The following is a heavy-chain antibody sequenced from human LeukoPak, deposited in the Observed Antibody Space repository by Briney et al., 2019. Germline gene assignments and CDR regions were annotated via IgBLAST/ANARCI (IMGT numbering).Heavy chain of an antibody. V-gene: IGHV3-23*01. J-gene: IGHJ4*02. CDR2: ITGSGSGGRT. CDR1: GFTFSSYE. Sequence: GGSLRLSCAASGFTFSSYEMNWVRQAPGKGLEWVSGITGSGSGGRTYYADSVKGRFTISRDNSKNTMYLQMSSLRAEDTAVYYCAKAGSIRFDYWGQGALVTVSS. CDR3: AKAGSIRFDY. D-gene: IGHD1-26*01.